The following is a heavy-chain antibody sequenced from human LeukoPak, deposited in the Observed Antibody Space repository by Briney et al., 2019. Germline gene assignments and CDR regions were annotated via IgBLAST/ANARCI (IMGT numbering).Heavy chain of an antibody. J-gene: IGHJ4*02. D-gene: IGHD5-24*01. CDR3: VRRGDGYVYDY. CDR1: GYTCTGDF. Sequence: ASVKVSCKAFGYTCTGDFMHWVRQAPGQGLEWMGWIKPNSGDTNYADKFQGRVTMTRDRSISTAYMDLSGLTSDDTAVYYCVRRGDGYVYDYWGQGTLVTVSS. CDR2: IKPNSGDT. V-gene: IGHV1-2*02.